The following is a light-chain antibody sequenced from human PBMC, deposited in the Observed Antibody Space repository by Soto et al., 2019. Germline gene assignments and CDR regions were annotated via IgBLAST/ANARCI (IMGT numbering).Light chain of an antibody. CDR3: QQYSNWAFLLT. CDR2: EAS. J-gene: IGKJ4*01. CDR1: QSVNNH. V-gene: IGKV3-11*01. Sequence: EIVLTQSTATVSLSPGERATLSCRASQSVNNHLAWYQQKPGQAPRLLIYEASNRATGIPARFSGSGSGTDFTLTISSLEPEDFAVYYCQQYSNWAFLLTFGGGTKVEIK.